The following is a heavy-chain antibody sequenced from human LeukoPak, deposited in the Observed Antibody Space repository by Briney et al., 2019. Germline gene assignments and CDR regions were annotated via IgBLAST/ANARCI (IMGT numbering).Heavy chain of an antibody. CDR3: ARAFGSGWYKDRYFDY. CDR1: GGSFSGYY. J-gene: IGHJ4*02. CDR2: INHSGST. Sequence: SETLSLTCAVYGGSFSGYYWSWIRQPPGKGLEWIGEINHSGSTNYNPSLKSRVTISVDTSKNQFSLKLSSVTAADTAVYYCARAFGSGWYKDRYFDYWGQGTLVPVSS. D-gene: IGHD6-19*01. V-gene: IGHV4-34*01.